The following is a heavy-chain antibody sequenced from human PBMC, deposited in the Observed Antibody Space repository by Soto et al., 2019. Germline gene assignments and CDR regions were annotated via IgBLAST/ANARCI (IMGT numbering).Heavy chain of an antibody. CDR3: ARVLSATLPSYYYYGMDV. J-gene: IGHJ6*02. CDR2: IYYSGST. Sequence: SETLSLTCTVSGGSISSGGYYWSWIRQHPGKGLEWIGYIYYSGSTYYNPSLKSRVTISVDTSKNQFSLKLSSVTAADTAVYYCARVLSATLPSYYYYGMDVWGQGTTVTVSS. D-gene: IGHD3-10*01. CDR1: GGSISSGGYY. V-gene: IGHV4-31*03.